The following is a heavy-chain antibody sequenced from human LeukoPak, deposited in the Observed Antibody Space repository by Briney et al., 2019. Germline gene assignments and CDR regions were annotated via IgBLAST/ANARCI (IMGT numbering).Heavy chain of an antibody. V-gene: IGHV3-15*04. D-gene: IGHD1-7*01. Sequence: GSLRLSCAASGFTFNYAWMSWVRQVPGKGLEWVGQTVSEIDGGTTDYAAPVKGRFTTSRDDSKSTLYLQMNSLKIEDTAVYYCTTDEDWNYARKDVWGQGATVIVSS. CDR1: GFTFNYAW. CDR2: TVSEIDGGTT. CDR3: TTDEDWNYARKDV. J-gene: IGHJ6*02.